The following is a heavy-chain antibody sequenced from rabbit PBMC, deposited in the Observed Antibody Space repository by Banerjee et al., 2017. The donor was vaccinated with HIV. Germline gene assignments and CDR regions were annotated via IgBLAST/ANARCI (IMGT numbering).Heavy chain of an antibody. D-gene: IGHD6-1*01. CDR2: IYAGSSGST. Sequence: QEQLTETGGGLVQPGGSLALSCKASGIDFRSSYYLCWVRPAPGRGLEWIGCIYAGSSGSTYYASWAKGRFTISKTSSTTVTLQMTSLTAADTATYLCAREGYPDYGYDDYGYTGAFDPWGQGTLVTVS. CDR3: AREGYPDYGYDDYGYTGAFDP. J-gene: IGHJ2*01. CDR1: GIDFRSSYY. V-gene: IGHV1S45*01.